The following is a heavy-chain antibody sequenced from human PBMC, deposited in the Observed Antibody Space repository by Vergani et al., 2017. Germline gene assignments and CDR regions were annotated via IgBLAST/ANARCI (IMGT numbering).Heavy chain of an antibody. CDR3: ARDRSDFWSGSAFDY. D-gene: IGHD3-3*01. CDR1: GFTSSSYA. V-gene: IGHV3-30-3*01. Sequence: QVHLVESGGGVFQPGRSLRLSCVVSGFTSSSYAMHWVRQAPGKGLEWVSVISYDGSNKYYADSVKGRFTISRDKSKNTLYLQMNSLRADDTAVYYCARDRSDFWSGSAFDYWGQGTLVTVSS. J-gene: IGHJ4*02. CDR2: ISYDGSNK.